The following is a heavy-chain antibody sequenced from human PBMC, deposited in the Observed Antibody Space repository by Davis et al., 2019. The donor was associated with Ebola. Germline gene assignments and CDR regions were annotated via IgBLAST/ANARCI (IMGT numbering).Heavy chain of an antibody. V-gene: IGHV1-69*05. CDR3: ARDRSKVVVAATTGYYGMDV. CDR1: GGTFSSYA. CDR2: IIPIFGTA. J-gene: IGHJ6*02. Sequence: AASVKVSCKASGGTFSSYAISWVRQAPGQGLEWMGGIIPIFGTANYAQKFQGRVTMTTDTSTSTAYMELRSLRSEDTAVYYCARDRSKVVVAATTGYYGMDVWGQGTTVTVSS. D-gene: IGHD2-15*01.